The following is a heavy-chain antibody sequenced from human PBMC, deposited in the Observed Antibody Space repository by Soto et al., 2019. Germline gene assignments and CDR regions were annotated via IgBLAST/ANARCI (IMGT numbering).Heavy chain of an antibody. V-gene: IGHV3-74*01. D-gene: IGHD1-1*01. CDR2: INGDGTST. Sequence: PGGSLRLSCAASGFTFDTPWMHWVRQAAGKGLVWVSRINGDGTSTSYADSVKGRFTISRDNAKNTLYLQMDSLRVEDTAVYYCTRWDYNAANAFHIWGQGTMVTVSS. CDR1: GFTFDTPW. J-gene: IGHJ3*02. CDR3: TRWDYNAANAFHI.